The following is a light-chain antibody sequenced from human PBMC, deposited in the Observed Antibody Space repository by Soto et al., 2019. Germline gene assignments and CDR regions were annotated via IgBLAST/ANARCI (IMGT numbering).Light chain of an antibody. CDR1: QSISNW. J-gene: IGKJ1*01. CDR2: DAS. V-gene: IGKV1-5*01. CDR3: HQKYRLPRT. Sequence: DIQMTQSPSTLSASVGDRVTITCRASQSISNWLAWYQQKPGKAPNLLIYDASSLQSGVPSRFSGSGSGTDFTLTISSLQPEDFATYFCHQKYRLPRTFGQGTKVDIK.